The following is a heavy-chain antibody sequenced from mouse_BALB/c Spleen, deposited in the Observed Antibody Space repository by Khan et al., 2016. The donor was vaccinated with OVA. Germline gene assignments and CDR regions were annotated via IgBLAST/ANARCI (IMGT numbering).Heavy chain of an antibody. CDR2: IYPGNVNT. CDR1: GYTFTSYY. CDR3: ARWGGNYSSYAMDY. D-gene: IGHD2-1*01. J-gene: IGHJ4*01. Sequence: VQLQQSGPELVKPGASGRISCKASGYTFTSYYIHWVKQRPGQGLEWIGWIYPGNVNTDSNETFKGQATLTADKSSSTPYMQLTSLTSADTAIYCCARWGGNYSSYAMDYWGQGTSVTVSS. V-gene: IGHV1S56*01.